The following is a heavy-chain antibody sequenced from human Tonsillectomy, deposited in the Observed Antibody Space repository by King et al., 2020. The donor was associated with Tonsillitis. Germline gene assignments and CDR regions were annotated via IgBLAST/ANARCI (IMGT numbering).Heavy chain of an antibody. Sequence: QLVQSGAEVKKPGSSVKVSCKASGGTFSSYAISWVRQAPGQGLGWWGRIIPIFGIENNAQKFQGRVTITADKSTSNAYRELSSLRSEDTAVYYCARGTEGSRDTILTGYSGWYFDLWGRGTLVTVSS. CDR1: GGTFSSYA. CDR3: ARGTEGSRDTILTGYSGWYFDL. CDR2: IIPIFGIE. D-gene: IGHD3-9*01. J-gene: IGHJ2*01. V-gene: IGHV1-69*04.